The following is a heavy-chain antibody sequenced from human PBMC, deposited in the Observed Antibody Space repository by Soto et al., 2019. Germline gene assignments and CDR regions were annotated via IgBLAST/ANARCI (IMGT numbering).Heavy chain of an antibody. Sequence: PSETLSLTCSVSGASIRSYAWGWIRQPPGEGLEWIGYFQYSGSTNYNPSLKSRVTISIDMPKNQFSLKLSSVTAADTAVYYCARDKYFFDYWGQGTLVTVSS. CDR1: GASIRSYA. CDR3: ARDKYFFDY. CDR2: FQYSGST. V-gene: IGHV4-59*12. J-gene: IGHJ4*02.